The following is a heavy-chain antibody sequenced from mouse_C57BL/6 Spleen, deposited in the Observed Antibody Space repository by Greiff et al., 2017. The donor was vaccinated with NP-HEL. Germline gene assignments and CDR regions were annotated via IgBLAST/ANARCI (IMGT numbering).Heavy chain of an antibody. J-gene: IGHJ3*01. CDR3: ARRVGGYCPFAY. CDR1: GYTFTSYW. V-gene: IGHV1-61*01. Sequence: QVQLQQPGAELVRPGSSVKLSCKASGYTFTSYWMDWVKQRPGQGLEWIGNIYPSDSETHYNQKFKDKATLTVDKSSSTAYMQLSSLTSEDSAVYYCARRVGGYCPFAYWGQGTLVTVSA. CDR2: IYPSDSET. D-gene: IGHD2-3*01.